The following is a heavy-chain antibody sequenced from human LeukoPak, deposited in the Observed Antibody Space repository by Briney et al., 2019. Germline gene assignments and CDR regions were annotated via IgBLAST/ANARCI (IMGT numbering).Heavy chain of an antibody. Sequence: SETLSLTCTVSGDSINGYYWTWIRQPPGKGLEWIGCVYSSGSTNYNPSLKSRVTMSVDTSTNQFSLKLTSVTAADTAVYYCARHRFNSVWSTFDIWGQGTMVTVSS. CDR3: ARHRFNSVWSTFDI. J-gene: IGHJ3*02. CDR1: GDSINGYY. CDR2: VYSSGST. V-gene: IGHV4-59*08. D-gene: IGHD6-19*01.